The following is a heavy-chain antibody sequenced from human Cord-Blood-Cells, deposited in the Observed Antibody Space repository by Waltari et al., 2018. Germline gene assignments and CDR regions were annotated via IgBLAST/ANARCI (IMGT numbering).Heavy chain of an antibody. CDR3: ARDRQSGSYYWYFDL. J-gene: IGHJ2*01. D-gene: IGHD1-26*01. Sequence: QVQLVQSGAEVKKPGSSVKVSCQASGGTFSSYAISWVRQAPGQGLEWMGGIIPIFGTANYAQKFQGRVTITADESTSTAYMELSSLRSEDTAVYYCARDRQSGSYYWYFDLWGRGTLVTVSS. CDR1: GGTFSSYA. V-gene: IGHV1-69*01. CDR2: IIPIFGTA.